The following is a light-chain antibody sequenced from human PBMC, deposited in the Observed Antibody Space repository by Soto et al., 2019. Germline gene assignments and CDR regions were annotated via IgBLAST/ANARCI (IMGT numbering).Light chain of an antibody. CDR1: QGIHNW. V-gene: IGKV1D-12*01. CDR3: EQANSFPLA. Sequence: DIQMPQSPSSVSASVGDRVTITCRASQGIHNWLAWYQQKPGKAPTLLISAVSSLQSRVPSRFSASGFGTDLTLTISSLQPGDFATYYCEQANSFPLAFGPGTKVDIK. J-gene: IGKJ3*01. CDR2: AVS.